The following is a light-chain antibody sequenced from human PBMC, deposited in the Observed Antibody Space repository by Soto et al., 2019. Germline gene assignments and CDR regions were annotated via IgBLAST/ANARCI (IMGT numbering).Light chain of an antibody. V-gene: IGKV1-9*01. Sequence: IQLTPSPSSLSASVGDRVTITCRASQGISSYLAWYQQKPGKAPKLLIYAASTLQSGVPSRFSGSGSGTDFTLTISSLQPEDFATYYCQQLNSYPFTFGGGTKVDIK. CDR3: QQLNSYPFT. CDR2: AAS. CDR1: QGISSY. J-gene: IGKJ4*01.